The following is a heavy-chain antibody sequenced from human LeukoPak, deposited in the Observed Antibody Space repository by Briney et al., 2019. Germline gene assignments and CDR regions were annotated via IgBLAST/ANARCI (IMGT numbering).Heavy chain of an antibody. CDR3: ARDDADIVVVVAATPSV. Sequence: ASVKVSCKASGYTFTGYYMHWVRQAPGQGLERMGWINPNSGGTNYAQKFQGRVTMTRDTSISTAYMELSRLRSDDTAVYYCARDDADIVVVVAATPSVWGQGTMVTVSS. D-gene: IGHD2-15*01. CDR1: GYTFTGYY. CDR2: INPNSGGT. V-gene: IGHV1-2*02. J-gene: IGHJ3*01.